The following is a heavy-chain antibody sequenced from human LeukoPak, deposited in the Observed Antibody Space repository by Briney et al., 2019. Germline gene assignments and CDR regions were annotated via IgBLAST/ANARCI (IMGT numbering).Heavy chain of an antibody. D-gene: IGHD3-10*01. CDR3: ARQRSYGSGSYCDY. CDR1: GYYFSNYW. CDR2: IYPGDSDT. Sequence: GESLKISCQGSGYYFSNYWIGWVRQMPEKGLEWMGIIYPGDSDTRYTPSFQGQVTISTDKSISTAYLQWSSLKASDTAMYYCARQRSYGSGSYCDYWGQGTLVSVSS. J-gene: IGHJ4*02. V-gene: IGHV5-51*01.